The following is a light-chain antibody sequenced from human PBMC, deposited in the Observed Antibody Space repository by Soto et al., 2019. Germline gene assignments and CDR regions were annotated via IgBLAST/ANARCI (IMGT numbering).Light chain of an antibody. CDR3: AAWDNSLRGWV. CDR1: SSNIGSNY. CDR2: SND. V-gene: IGLV1-47*02. Sequence: QSVLTQPPSASGTPGQRVTISCSGGSSNIGSNYVYLYQQLPGTAPKLLIYSNDHRSSGVPDRFSGSKSGTSASLAISGLRSEDEADYYWAAWDNSLRGWVFGGGTKVTVL. J-gene: IGLJ3*02.